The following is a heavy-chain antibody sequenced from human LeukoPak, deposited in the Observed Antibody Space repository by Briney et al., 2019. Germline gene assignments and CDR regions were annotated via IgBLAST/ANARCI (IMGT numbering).Heavy chain of an antibody. Sequence: PGGSLRLSCAASGFTFSSYAMSWVRQAPGKGLEWISYISSSDNTIYYADSVKGRFTLSRDNTKNSLYLQMDSLRAEDTAVYYCARDNILTGYYRVYYYYYMDVWGKGTTVAVSS. CDR1: GFTFSSYA. J-gene: IGHJ6*03. V-gene: IGHV3-48*03. D-gene: IGHD3-9*01. CDR3: ARDNILTGYYRVYYYYYMDV. CDR2: ISSSDNTI.